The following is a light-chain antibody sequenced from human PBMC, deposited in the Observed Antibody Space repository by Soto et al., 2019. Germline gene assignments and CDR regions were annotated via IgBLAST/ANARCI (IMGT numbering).Light chain of an antibody. CDR2: AAS. V-gene: IGKV1-39*01. Sequence: DIQMTQSPSSLSASVRDRVTITCRASQSISSYLNWYQQKPGKAPKLLIYAASSLQSGVPSRFSGSGSGTDFTLTISCLQSEDFATYYCQHYNSYSEAFGQGTKVDI. CDR3: QHYNSYSEA. J-gene: IGKJ1*01. CDR1: QSISSY.